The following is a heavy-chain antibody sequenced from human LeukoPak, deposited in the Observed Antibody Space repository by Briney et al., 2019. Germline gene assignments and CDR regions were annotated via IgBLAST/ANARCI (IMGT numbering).Heavy chain of an antibody. V-gene: IGHV1-18*01. CDR2: ISAYNGNT. CDR1: GYTFTSYG. CDR3: ARGPIIDIVVIPAAADYYHMDV. J-gene: IGHJ6*03. D-gene: IGHD2-2*01. Sequence: VASVKVSCKASGYTFTSYGISWVRQAPGQGLEWMGWISAYNGNTSYAQKLQGRVTMTTDSSTSTAYMELRSLRSDDTAVYYCARGPIIDIVVIPAAADYYHMDVWGKGTTVTVSS.